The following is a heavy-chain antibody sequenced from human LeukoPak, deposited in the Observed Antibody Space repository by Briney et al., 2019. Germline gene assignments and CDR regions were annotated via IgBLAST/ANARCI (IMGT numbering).Heavy chain of an antibody. J-gene: IGHJ4*02. D-gene: IGHD2-15*01. CDR3: AKGRCSGVGCDSFHS. CDR2: ISDDSSFT. CDR1: GLMFRSYA. Sequence: GGSLRLSCVASGLMFRSYAMNRVRQAPGKGLECISTISDDSSFTYYADSVKGRSAISRDDSKNTLYLQMNNLKVEDTAVYYCAKGRCSGVGCDSFHSWGQGALVAVSS. V-gene: IGHV3-23*01.